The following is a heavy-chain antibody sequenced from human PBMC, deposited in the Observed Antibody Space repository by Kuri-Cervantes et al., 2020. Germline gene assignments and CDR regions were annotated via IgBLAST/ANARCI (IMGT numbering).Heavy chain of an antibody. CDR1: GGSISSYY. J-gene: IGHJ3*02. D-gene: IGHD3-10*01. CDR3: ARLLHFYGSGNYASDAFDI. Sequence: GSLRLSCTVSGGSISSYYWSWIRQAPGKGLEWIGSISYSGSTYYNPSLKSRVTILRDTSKNQFSLRLSSVTAADTAVYYCARLLHFYGSGNYASDAFDIWGQGTMVTVSS. V-gene: IGHV4-39*01. CDR2: ISYSGST.